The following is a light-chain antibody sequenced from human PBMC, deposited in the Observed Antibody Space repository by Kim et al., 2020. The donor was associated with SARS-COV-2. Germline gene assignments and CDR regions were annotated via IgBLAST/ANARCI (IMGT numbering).Light chain of an antibody. Sequence: GQRVTISCSGRSSNIGSNDVNWYLQLPGTAPNLLIYSNNQRPSGVPDRFSGSKSGTSASLAISGLQSEEEADYYCATWDDSLDGVIFGGGTQLTVL. J-gene: IGLJ2*01. CDR2: SNN. CDR1: SSNIGSND. V-gene: IGLV1-44*01. CDR3: ATWDDSLDGVI.